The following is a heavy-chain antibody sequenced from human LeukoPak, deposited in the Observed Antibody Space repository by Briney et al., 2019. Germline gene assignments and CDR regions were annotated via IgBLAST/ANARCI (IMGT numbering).Heavy chain of an antibody. Sequence: PSETLSLTCTVSGGSISSSSYYWGWIRQPPGKGLEWIGSIYYSGSTYYNPSLKSRVTISVDTSKNQFSLKLSSVTAADTAVYYCARLGGHSSCYGHWGQGTLVTVSS. CDR2: IYYSGST. CDR3: ARLGGHSSCYGH. J-gene: IGHJ4*02. D-gene: IGHD2-2*01. V-gene: IGHV4-39*01. CDR1: GGSISSSSYY.